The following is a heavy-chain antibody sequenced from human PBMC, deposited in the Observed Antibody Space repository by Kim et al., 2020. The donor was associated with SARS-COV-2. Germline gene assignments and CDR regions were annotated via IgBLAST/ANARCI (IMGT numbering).Heavy chain of an antibody. CDR1: GFTFSSYW. J-gene: IGHJ4*02. CDR3: AREDVLFGVVTKIDY. D-gene: IGHD3-3*01. CDR2: IKQDGSEK. V-gene: IGHV3-7*01. Sequence: GGSLRLSCAASGFTFSSYWMSWVRQAPGKGLEWVANIKQDGSEKYYVDSVKGRFTISRDNAKNSLYLQMNSLRAEDTAVYYCAREDVLFGVVTKIDYWGQGTLVTVSS.